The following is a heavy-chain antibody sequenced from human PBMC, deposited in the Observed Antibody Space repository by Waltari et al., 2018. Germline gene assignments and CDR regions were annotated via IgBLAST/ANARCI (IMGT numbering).Heavy chain of an antibody. CDR3: ARRPRGSVIIGALDI. CDR1: GDSTRGHF. V-gene: IGHV4-59*11. D-gene: IGHD3-22*01. J-gene: IGHJ3*02. Sequence: VQLQESGPGLVKPSATLSLRCNVSGDSTRGHFWSWYRQAPGKGLEWIGYMYFSGTKDDNPALKSRVAISIDTSKNHFSLNLRSVTAADTAIYYCARRPRGSVIIGALDIWGQGTQVTVSS. CDR2: MYFSGTK.